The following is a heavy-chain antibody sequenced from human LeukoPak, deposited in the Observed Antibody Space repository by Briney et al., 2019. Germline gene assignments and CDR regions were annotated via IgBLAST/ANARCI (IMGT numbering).Heavy chain of an antibody. Sequence: GGSLRLSCAASGFTFSSYWMSWVRQAPGKGLEWVANMNQDGSVKYYVDSVKGRFTISRDNAKNSVYLQMNSLRVEDTAVYYCAIGQWLDQFYWGQGTLVTVSS. CDR1: GFTFSSYW. CDR3: AIGQWLDQFY. CDR2: MNQDGSVK. D-gene: IGHD6-19*01. V-gene: IGHV3-7*01. J-gene: IGHJ4*02.